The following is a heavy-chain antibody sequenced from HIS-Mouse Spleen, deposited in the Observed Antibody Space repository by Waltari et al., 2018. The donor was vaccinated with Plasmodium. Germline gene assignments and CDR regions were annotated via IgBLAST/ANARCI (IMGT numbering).Heavy chain of an antibody. D-gene: IGHD7-27*01. J-gene: IGHJ4*02. CDR2: MYSGGST. V-gene: IGHV3-53*02. Sequence: EVQLVETGGGLIQPGGSLRLSCAASGFTVSSNYMSWVRQAPGKGREWVSVMYSGGSTYYADSGKGRFTISRDNSKNTLYLQMNSLRAEDTAVYYCARAAIAWGSPYYFDYWGQGTLVTVSS. CDR3: ARAAIAWGSPYYFDY. CDR1: GFTVSSNY.